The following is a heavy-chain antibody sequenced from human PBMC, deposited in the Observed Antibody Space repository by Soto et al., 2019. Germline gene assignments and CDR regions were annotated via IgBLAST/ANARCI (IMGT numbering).Heavy chain of an antibody. V-gene: IGHV4-39*01. CDR3: ATSNWFDP. CDR2: IYYSGST. CDR1: GGSISSSGYY. Sequence: QLQLQESGPGLVKPSETLSLTCTVSGGSISSSGYYWGWIRQPPGKGLEWIGTIYYSGSTYYNPSLKSRVTISVDTSKNQFSLKLSSVTAADTAVSYRATSNWFDPWGQGTLVTVSS. J-gene: IGHJ5*02.